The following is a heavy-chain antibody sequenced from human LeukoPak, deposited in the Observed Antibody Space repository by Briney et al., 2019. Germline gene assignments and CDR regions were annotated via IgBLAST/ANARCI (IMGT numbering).Heavy chain of an antibody. D-gene: IGHD4-17*01. Sequence: ASVKVSCKASGGTFSSYAISWVRQAPGQGLEWMGGIIPIFGTANYAQKFQGRVTITTDESTSTAYMELSSLRSEDTAVYYCARDLEGTTVTTAWFDPWGQGTLVTVSS. CDR2: IIPIFGTA. CDR3: ARDLEGTTVTTAWFDP. V-gene: IGHV1-69*05. J-gene: IGHJ5*02. CDR1: GGTFSSYA.